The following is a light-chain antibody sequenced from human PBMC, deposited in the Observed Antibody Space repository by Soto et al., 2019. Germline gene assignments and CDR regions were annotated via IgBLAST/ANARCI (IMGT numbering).Light chain of an antibody. CDR2: LEGXGSY. Sequence: QPVLTQSSSASASLGSSVKLTCTLSSGHRSYIIAWHQQQPGKAPRYLMKLEGXGSYNKGSGVPDRFSGSSSGADRYLTMSNLQSEDEADYYCETWDSNIRVFGGGTKLTVL. CDR3: ETWDSNIRV. CDR1: SGHRSYI. V-gene: IGLV4-60*03. J-gene: IGLJ2*01.